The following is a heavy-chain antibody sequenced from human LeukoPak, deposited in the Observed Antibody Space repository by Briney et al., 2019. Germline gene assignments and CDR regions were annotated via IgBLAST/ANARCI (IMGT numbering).Heavy chain of an antibody. D-gene: IGHD6-13*01. CDR2: IYTSGST. J-gene: IGHJ4*02. CDR1: GGSISSGSYY. Sequence: PSETLSLTCTVSGGSISSGSYYWSWIRQPAGKGLEWIGRIYTSGSTNYNPSLKSRVTISVDTSKNQFSLKLSSVTAADTAVYYCASQQLVTHFDYWGQGTLVTVSS. V-gene: IGHV4-61*02. CDR3: ASQQLVTHFDY.